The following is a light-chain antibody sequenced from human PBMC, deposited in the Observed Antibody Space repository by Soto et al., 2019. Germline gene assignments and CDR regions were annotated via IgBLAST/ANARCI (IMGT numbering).Light chain of an antibody. CDR3: SSYTTIKTVV. J-gene: IGLJ2*01. Sequence: QSVRTQPACVSGSPGQSITISCTGTSSDIGTYKYVSWSQHHPGKAPKLIIFEVSNRPSGISDRFSGFKSANTAYLTISGVQPEDEADYHCSSYTTIKTVVFGGGTKVTVL. CDR2: EVS. V-gene: IGLV2-14*01. CDR1: SSDIGTYKY.